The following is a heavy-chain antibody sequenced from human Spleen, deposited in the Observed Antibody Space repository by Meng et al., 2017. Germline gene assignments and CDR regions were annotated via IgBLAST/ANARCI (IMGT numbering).Heavy chain of an antibody. CDR3: ARGAASRLEV. Sequence: QVQLVQSGSELKKSGASVKVSCKASGYIFTSDAINWVRQAPGQGLEWMGWINTNTGKPAYVQGFTGRFVFSLDTSVSTAYLQVTCLKAEDTAIYYCARGAASRLEVWGQGTLVTVSS. D-gene: IGHD3-3*01. CDR2: INTNTGKP. CDR1: GYIFTSDA. J-gene: IGHJ4*02. V-gene: IGHV7-4-1*02.